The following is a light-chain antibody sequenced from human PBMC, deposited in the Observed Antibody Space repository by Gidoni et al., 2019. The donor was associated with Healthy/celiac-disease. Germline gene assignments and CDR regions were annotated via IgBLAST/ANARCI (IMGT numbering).Light chain of an antibody. CDR2: GAS. V-gene: IGKV3-15*01. CDR3: QQYNNWPPIT. J-gene: IGKJ5*01. CDR1: QSVSGN. Sequence: EIVLTQSPATLSVSPGERATLACRASQSVSGNLAWYQQKPGQAPRLLSYGASTRATGIAARFSGSGSGTEFALTISSLQSEDFAVYCCQQYNNWPPITFXQXTRLEIK.